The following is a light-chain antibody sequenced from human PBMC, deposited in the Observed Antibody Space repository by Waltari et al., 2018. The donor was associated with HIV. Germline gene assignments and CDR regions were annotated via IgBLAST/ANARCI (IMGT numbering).Light chain of an antibody. J-gene: IGLJ1*01. Sequence: QSALTQPHSVSGSPGQSLTISSTGTSTYVDTFVSWYQQYPGQAPKVIIYDVNKRPSGVPDRFSASKSGNTAFLTISGLQAEDEAEYHCCSHAGNFIFAFGTGTKVTVL. CDR2: DVN. CDR1: STYVDTF. V-gene: IGLV2-11*01. CDR3: CSHAGNFIFA.